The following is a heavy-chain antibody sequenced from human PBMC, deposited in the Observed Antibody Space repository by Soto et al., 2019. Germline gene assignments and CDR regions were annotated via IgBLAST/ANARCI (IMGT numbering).Heavy chain of an antibody. D-gene: IGHD4-17*01. V-gene: IGHV1-18*01. CDR2: ISAYNGNT. J-gene: IGHJ5*02. CDR1: GYTFTSYG. Sequence: QVQLVQSGAEVKKPGASVKVACKASGYTFTSYGSSWVRQAPGQGLEWMVWISAYNGNTNYAVKLQGRVTMTTDTSTCTAYMELRSLRSDDTAVYYCAREGGYGDPLTNWFDPWGQGTLVTVSS. CDR3: AREGGYGDPLTNWFDP.